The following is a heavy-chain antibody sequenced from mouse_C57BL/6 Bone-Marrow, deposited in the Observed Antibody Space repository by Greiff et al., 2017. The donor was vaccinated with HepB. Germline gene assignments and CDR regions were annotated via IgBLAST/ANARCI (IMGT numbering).Heavy chain of an antibody. CDR2: IRNKANGYTT. J-gene: IGHJ4*01. D-gene: IGHD3-2*02. CDR3: ARIQGAYYAMDY. CDR1: GFTFTDYY. Sequence: DVHLVESGGGLVQPGGSLSLSCAASGFTFTDYYMSWVRQPPGKALEWLGFIRNKANGYTTEYSASVKGRFTISRDNSQSILYLQMNALRAEDSATYYCARIQGAYYAMDYWGQGTSVTVSS. V-gene: IGHV7-3*01.